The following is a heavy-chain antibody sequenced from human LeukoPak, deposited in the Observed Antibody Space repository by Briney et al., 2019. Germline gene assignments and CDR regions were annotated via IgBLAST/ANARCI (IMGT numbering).Heavy chain of an antibody. D-gene: IGHD2-15*01. CDR2: ISSSSSYI. Sequence: GGSLRLSCAASGFTFSSYSMNWVRQAPGKGLEWVSSISSSSSYIYYADSVKGRFTISRDNAKNSLYPQMNSLRAEDTAVYYCARIVGVGYFDYWGQGTLVTVSS. J-gene: IGHJ4*02. CDR3: ARIVGVGYFDY. V-gene: IGHV3-21*01. CDR1: GFTFSSYS.